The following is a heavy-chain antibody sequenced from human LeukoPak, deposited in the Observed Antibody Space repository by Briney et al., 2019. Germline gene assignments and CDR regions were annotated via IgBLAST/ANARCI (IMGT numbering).Heavy chain of an antibody. D-gene: IGHD1-26*01. V-gene: IGHV3-23*01. CDR1: GFTFSSHA. J-gene: IGHJ4*02. CDR2: ISGSGGST. Sequence: GGSLRLSCAASGFTFSSHAMSWVRQAPGKGLEWVSAISGSGGSTYYADSVRGRFTISRDNSKNTLYLQVNSLRAEDTAVYYCAKHSGSYYGDVDYWGQGTLVTVSS. CDR3: AKHSGSYYGDVDY.